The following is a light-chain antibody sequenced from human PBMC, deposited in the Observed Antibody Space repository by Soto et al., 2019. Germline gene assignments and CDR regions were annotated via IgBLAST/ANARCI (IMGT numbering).Light chain of an antibody. J-gene: IGLJ2*01. CDR1: SSNIGSHT. CDR3: AAWDDGLNGVV. Sequence: QPVLTQPPSASGTPGQTIAISCSGGSSNIGSHTVNWYQQLPGTAPRLLIYSNTQRPSGVPDRFSGSKSGTSASLAISGLQSEYEGDYYCAAWDDGLNGVVFGGGTKVTVL. V-gene: IGLV1-44*01. CDR2: SNT.